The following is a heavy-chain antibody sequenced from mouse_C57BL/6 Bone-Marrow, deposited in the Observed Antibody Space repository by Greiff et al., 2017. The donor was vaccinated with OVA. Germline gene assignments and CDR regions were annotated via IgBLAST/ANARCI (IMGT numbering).Heavy chain of an antibody. Sequence: EVKLVESGGGLVKPGGSLKLSCAASGFTFSDYGMHWVRQAPEKGLEWVAYISSGSSTIYYADTVKGRFTISRDNAKNTLFLQMTSLRSEDTAMYYCARRPHYYGDYCDYWGQGTTLTVSS. CDR1: GFTFSDYG. CDR3: ARRPHYYGDYCDY. V-gene: IGHV5-17*01. J-gene: IGHJ2*01. D-gene: IGHD1-1*01. CDR2: ISSGSSTI.